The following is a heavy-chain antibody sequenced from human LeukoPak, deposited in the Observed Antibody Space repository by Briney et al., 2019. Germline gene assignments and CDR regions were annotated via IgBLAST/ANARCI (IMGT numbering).Heavy chain of an antibody. V-gene: IGHV4-34*01. CDR1: NGSFSGHY. J-gene: IGHJ4*02. CDR3: ARIEGYCSSASCYTWDYFDY. Sequence: SETLSLTCAVYNGSFSGHYWSWIRQPPGKGLEWIGEINHSGSTNYNPSLKSRVIISVDTSKNQFSLNLRSVTAADTAVYYCARIEGYCSSASCYTWDYFDYWGQGTLVTVSS. CDR2: INHSGST. D-gene: IGHD2-2*02.